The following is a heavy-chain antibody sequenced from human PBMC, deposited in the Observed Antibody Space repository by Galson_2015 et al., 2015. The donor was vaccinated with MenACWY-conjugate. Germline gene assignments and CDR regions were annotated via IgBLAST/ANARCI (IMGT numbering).Heavy chain of an antibody. V-gene: IGHV1-69*13. CDR3: ARDGHSSTWNQYNWFDP. Sequence: SVKVSCKASGGTFSSYGISWVRQAPGQGLEWMGAIIPIFGAANYAQRFQGRVTMTADESTTTAYMELSSLRSEDTAVYYCARDGHSSTWNQYNWFDPWGREPWSPSPQ. D-gene: IGHD6-13*01. J-gene: IGHJ5*02. CDR2: IIPIFGAA. CDR1: GGTFSSYG.